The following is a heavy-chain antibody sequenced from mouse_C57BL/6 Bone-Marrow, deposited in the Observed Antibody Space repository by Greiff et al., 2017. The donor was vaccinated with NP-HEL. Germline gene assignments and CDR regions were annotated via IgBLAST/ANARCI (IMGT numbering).Heavy chain of an antibody. D-gene: IGHD2-3*01. J-gene: IGHJ1*03. Sequence: QVQLQQPGAELVMPGASVKLSCKASGYTFTSYWMHWVKQRPGQGLEWIGEIDPSDSYTNYNQKFKGKSTLTVDKSSSTAYMQLSSLTSEDSAVYYCARQGYYVLWYFDVWGTGTTVTVSS. V-gene: IGHV1-69*01. CDR3: ARQGYYVLWYFDV. CDR1: GYTFTSYW. CDR2: IDPSDSYT.